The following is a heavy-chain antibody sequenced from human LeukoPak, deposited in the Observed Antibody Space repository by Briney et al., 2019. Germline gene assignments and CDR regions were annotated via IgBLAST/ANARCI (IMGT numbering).Heavy chain of an antibody. Sequence: GGSLRLSCVASGFTFSTYSMNWVRQAPGKGLEWVSYIDTSGTTMYYADSVKGRFTISRDNAKNTLYLQMNSLRAEDTAVYYCARDLQYYYDSSGSFDYWGQGTLVTVSS. V-gene: IGHV3-48*04. D-gene: IGHD3-22*01. J-gene: IGHJ4*02. CDR3: ARDLQYYYDSSGSFDY. CDR1: GFTFSTYS. CDR2: IDTSGTTM.